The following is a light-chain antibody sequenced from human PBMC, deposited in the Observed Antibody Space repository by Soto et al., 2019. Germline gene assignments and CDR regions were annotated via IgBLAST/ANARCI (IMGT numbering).Light chain of an antibody. CDR1: QGIRSD. J-gene: IGKJ1*01. V-gene: IGKV1-6*01. CDR3: AQNFLYPQT. CDR2: AAS. Sequence: IQMTQSPSSLSASAGDRVTIACQASQGIRSDLGWYQQKPGKAPQLLISAASSLQSGVPSRFSGSGSGTNFSLTISSLQPEDSATYFCAQNFLYPQTFGQGTKVAI.